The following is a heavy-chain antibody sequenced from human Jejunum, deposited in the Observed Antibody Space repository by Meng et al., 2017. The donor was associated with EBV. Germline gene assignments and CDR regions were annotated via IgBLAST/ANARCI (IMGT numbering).Heavy chain of an antibody. CDR1: GGSISDNDW. Sequence: QVQLQESGPRLGKPSGTLSLTCVVSGGSISDNDWWSGVRQPPGKGLEWLGEIYHGGGTNYNPSLESRVTISVDKSKNQFSLKLNSVTVADTAVYYCAGNGYYALEYWGPGILVTVSS. CDR2: IYHGGGT. D-gene: IGHD3-22*01. J-gene: IGHJ4*02. CDR3: AGNGYYALEY. V-gene: IGHV4-4*02.